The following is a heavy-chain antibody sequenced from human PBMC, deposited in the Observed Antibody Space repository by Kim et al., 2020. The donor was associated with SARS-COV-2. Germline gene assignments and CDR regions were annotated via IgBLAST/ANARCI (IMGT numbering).Heavy chain of an antibody. CDR1: GYSISSGYY. CDR3: ARDTPATVVTPRVDY. Sequence: SETLSLTCTVSGYSISSGYYWGWIRQPPGKGLEWIGSIYHSGSTYYNPSLKSRVNISVDTSKNQFSLKLSSVTAADTAVYYCARDTPATVVTPRVDYWG. J-gene: IGHJ4*01. V-gene: IGHV4-38-2*02. CDR2: IYHSGST. D-gene: IGHD4-17*01.